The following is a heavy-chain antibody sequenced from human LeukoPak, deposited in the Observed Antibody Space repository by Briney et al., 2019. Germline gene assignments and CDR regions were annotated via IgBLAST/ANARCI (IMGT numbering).Heavy chain of an antibody. V-gene: IGHV3-30*18. D-gene: IGHD6-19*01. CDR2: ISYDGSNK. CDR1: GLTFGSYG. CDR3: AKGAPEQWMVLNY. J-gene: IGHJ4*02. Sequence: GRSLRLSCAASGLTFGSYGMHWVRQAPGKGLEWVAVISYDGSNKYYADSVKGRFTISRDNSKNTLYLQMNSLRAEDTAVYYCAKGAPEQWMVLNYWGQGTLVTVSS.